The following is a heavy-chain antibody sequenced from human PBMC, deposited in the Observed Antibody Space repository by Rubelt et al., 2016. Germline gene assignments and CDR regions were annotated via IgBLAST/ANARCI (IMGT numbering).Heavy chain of an antibody. Sequence: QITLKESGPTLVKPTQTLTLTCTFSGFSLSTSGVGVGWIRQPPGKALEWLALIYWDDDKRYSPSLKSRLTIIKDTSKNQVVLTGTNMNPVETAKYYCAHKGSGYCGTNCPHDAFDIWARGHWSPSFQ. CDR3: AHKGSGYCGTNCPHDAFDI. D-gene: IGHD2-2*01. CDR1: GFSLSTSGVG. CDR2: IYWDDDK. V-gene: IGHV2-5*02. J-gene: IGHJ3*02.